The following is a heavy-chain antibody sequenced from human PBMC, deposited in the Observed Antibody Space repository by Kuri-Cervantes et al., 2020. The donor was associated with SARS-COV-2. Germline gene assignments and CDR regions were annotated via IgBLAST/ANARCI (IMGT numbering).Heavy chain of an antibody. D-gene: IGHD4-17*01. CDR2: IYHSGST. V-gene: IGHV4-38-2*02. Sequence: SETLSLTCTVSGYSISSGYYWGWIRQPPGKGLEWIGSIYHSGSTYYNPSLKSRVTISVDTSSKQFSLHLSSVTAADTAVYYRARAYGFLRDIYYMDVWGRGTTVTVSS. CDR3: ARAYGFLRDIYYMDV. J-gene: IGHJ6*03. CDR1: GYSISSGYY.